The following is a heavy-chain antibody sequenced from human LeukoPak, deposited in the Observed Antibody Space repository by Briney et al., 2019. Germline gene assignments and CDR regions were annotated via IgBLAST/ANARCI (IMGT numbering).Heavy chain of an antibody. CDR3: ARDKMVRGVIHYYYYGMDV. J-gene: IGHJ6*02. CDR2: ISYDGSNK. V-gene: IGHV3-30*04. CDR1: GFTFSSYA. Sequence: PGRSLRLSCAASGFTFSSYAMHWVRQAPGKGLEWVAVISYDGSNKYYADSVKGRFTISRDNSKNTLYLQMNSLRAEDTAVYYCARDKMVRGVIHYYYYGMDVWGQGTTVTVSS. D-gene: IGHD3-10*01.